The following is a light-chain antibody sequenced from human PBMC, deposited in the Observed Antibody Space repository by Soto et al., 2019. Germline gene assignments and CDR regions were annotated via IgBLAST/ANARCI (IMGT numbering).Light chain of an antibody. J-gene: IGKJ2*01. Sequence: EVVLTQSPGTLSLSPGEGATLSCRASQSIISSNLAWYQHKPGQAPRLLIYGVSSRATGVPDRFSGSGSGTDFTLTISRLEPGDFAVYYCQQYGNSVPFTFGQGTKLEIK. CDR2: GVS. CDR3: QQYGNSVPFT. CDR1: QSIISSN. V-gene: IGKV3-20*01.